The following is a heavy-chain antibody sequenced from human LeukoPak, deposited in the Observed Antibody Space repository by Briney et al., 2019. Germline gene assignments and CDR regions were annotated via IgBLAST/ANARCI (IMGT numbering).Heavy chain of an antibody. J-gene: IGHJ1*01. V-gene: IGHV3-74*01. CDR2: IKSDGST. Sequence: NPGGSLRLSCAASRFTFSSYWMHWVRQAPGKGLVWVSRIKSDGSTNYADSVKGRFTISRDNAKNTLSLQMNSLRAEDTGVYYCARAPSEIGGYYPEYFRHWGQGTLVTVSS. D-gene: IGHD3-22*01. CDR3: ARAPSEIGGYYPEYFRH. CDR1: RFTFSSYW.